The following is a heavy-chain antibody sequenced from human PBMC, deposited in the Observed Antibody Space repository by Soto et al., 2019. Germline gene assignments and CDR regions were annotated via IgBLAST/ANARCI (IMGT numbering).Heavy chain of an antibody. CDR2: ISAYNGNT. CDR3: ARGSVLVPAPTDAFDI. V-gene: IGHV1-18*01. Sequence: ASVKVSCKASGYTFTSYGISWVRQAPGQGLEWMGRISAYNGNTNYAQKLQGRVTMTTDTSTSTAYMELRSLRSDDTAVYYCARGSVLVPAPTDAFDIWGRGTMVTVSS. CDR1: GYTFTSYG. D-gene: IGHD2-2*01. J-gene: IGHJ3*02.